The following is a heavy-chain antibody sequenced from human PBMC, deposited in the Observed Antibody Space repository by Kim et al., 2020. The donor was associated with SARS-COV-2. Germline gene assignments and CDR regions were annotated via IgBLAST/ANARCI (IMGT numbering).Heavy chain of an antibody. J-gene: IGHJ6*02. CDR3: ASLKNYYDSSGYLGAGLYGMDG. CDR1: GFTFSSYS. D-gene: IGHD3-22*01. CDR2: ITSSSSYI. V-gene: IGHV3-21*01. Sequence: GGSLRLSCAASGFTFSSYSMNWVRQAPGKGLEWVSSITSSSSYIYYADSVKGRFTISRENAKNLLYLQMNSLRDEDTAVYYSASLKNYYDSSGYLGAGLYGMDGWGQGTTVTVSS.